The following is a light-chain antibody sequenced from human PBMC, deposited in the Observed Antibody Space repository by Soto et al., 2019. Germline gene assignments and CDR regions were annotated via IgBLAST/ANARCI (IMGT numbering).Light chain of an antibody. CDR1: KLGDKY. CDR2: QDS. J-gene: IGLJ1*01. CDR3: QAWDSSTGV. Sequence: SYELTQPPSVSVSPGQTASITCSGDKLGDKYASWYQQKPGQSPVLVIYQDSKRPSGIPERFSGSNSGNTATLTISGTQAIDEADYYCQAWDSSTGVFGTGTKLTVL. V-gene: IGLV3-1*01.